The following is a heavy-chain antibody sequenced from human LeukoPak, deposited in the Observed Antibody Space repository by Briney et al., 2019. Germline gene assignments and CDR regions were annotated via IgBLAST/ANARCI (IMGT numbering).Heavy chain of an antibody. V-gene: IGHV4-4*08. CDR3: AGRIRTLDH. J-gene: IGHJ4*02. D-gene: IGHD1/OR15-1a*01. Sequence: MSSETLSLTCTVSGASFSSYYWAWIRQPPGKGLEWIGYIYSRGITPYNTSLKSRVTISKDTSKNQISLRLTSVPAADTAVYYCAGRIRTLDHWGQGSLVTVSS. CDR1: GASFSSYY. CDR2: IYSRGIT.